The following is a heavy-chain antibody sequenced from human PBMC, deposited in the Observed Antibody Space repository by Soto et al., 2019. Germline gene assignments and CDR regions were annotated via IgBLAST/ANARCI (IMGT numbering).Heavy chain of an antibody. Sequence: GGSLRLSCTASGFTFDTHAMAWVRQAPGKGLEWVTSISATGFSKYHADSVRDRITISRDNSKNTVYLHMNILRAEDTAVYHCAMVSAFDFWSGHFVFGWFDSWGQGTQVTV. D-gene: IGHD3-3*01. CDR3: AMVSAFDFWSGHFVFGWFDS. CDR1: GFTFDTHA. CDR2: ISATGFSK. J-gene: IGHJ5*01. V-gene: IGHV3-23*01.